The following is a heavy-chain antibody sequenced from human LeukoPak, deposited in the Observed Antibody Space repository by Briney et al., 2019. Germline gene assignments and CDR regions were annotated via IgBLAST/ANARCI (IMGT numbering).Heavy chain of an antibody. D-gene: IGHD5-12*01. Sequence: SETLSLTCTVSGGSISSGSYYWGWIRQPPGKGLEWIGSIYYSGSTYYNPSLKSRVTISVDTSKNHFSLKLYSVTAADTAVYYCARAALRTPLTYFDYWGQGTLVTVSS. CDR3: ARAALRTPLTYFDY. CDR2: IYYSGST. J-gene: IGHJ4*02. V-gene: IGHV4-39*07. CDR1: GGSISSGSYY.